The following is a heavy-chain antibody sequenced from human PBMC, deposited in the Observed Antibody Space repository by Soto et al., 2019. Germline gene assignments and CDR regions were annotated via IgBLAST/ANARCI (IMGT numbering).Heavy chain of an antibody. J-gene: IGHJ4*02. CDR1: GFTFNNYP. V-gene: IGHV3-30*04. CDR2: ISYDGKNK. Sequence: PGGSLRLSCAASGFTFNNYPMHWVRQAPGKGLECVSVISYDGKNKDYADSVKGRFTISRDNSKNTLYLQMNSLRAEDTAVYYCAREGAVAGLDNWGQGTLVTVSS. D-gene: IGHD6-19*01. CDR3: AREGAVAGLDN.